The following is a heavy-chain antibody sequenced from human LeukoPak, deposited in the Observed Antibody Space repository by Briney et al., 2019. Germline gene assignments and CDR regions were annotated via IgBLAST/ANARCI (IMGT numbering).Heavy chain of an antibody. CDR1: GYTFTIYD. Sequence: ASVKVSSKASGYTFTIYDISWVRQAPGQGLEWRGWISAYNGNTNYAQKLQGRVTMTTDTSTSTAYMELRSLRSDDTAVYYCARDRREAVVVAATPLDYWGQGTLVTVSS. CDR2: ISAYNGNT. J-gene: IGHJ4*02. V-gene: IGHV1-18*01. CDR3: ARDRREAVVVAATPLDY. D-gene: IGHD2-15*01.